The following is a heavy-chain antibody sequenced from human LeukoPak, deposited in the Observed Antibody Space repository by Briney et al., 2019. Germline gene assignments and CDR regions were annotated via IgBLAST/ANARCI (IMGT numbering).Heavy chain of an antibody. CDR3: ATPHPATYGDYRTLYY. V-gene: IGHV3-23*01. CDR1: GFTFSSYA. J-gene: IGHJ4*02. D-gene: IGHD4-17*01. CDR2: ISGSGGST. Sequence: GGSLRLSCAASGFTFSSYAMSWVRQTPGKGLEWVSTISGSGGSTYYADSVKGRFTSSRDNSNNTLYLQMSSLRPEDTAVYYCATPHPATYGDYRTLYYWGQGTLVTVSS.